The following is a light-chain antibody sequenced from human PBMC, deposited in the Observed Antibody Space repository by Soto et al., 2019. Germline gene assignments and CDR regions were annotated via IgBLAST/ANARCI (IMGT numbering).Light chain of an antibody. CDR1: QSVSSY. CDR3: QQRSNWPPLT. Sequence: EVVLTESPVTLSLSPGERATLSCRASQSVSSYLAWYQQKPGQAPRLLIYDASNRATGIPARFSGSGSGTDFTLTISSLEPEDFAVYYCQQRSNWPPLTFGQGTKVDIK. CDR2: DAS. J-gene: IGKJ1*01. V-gene: IGKV3-11*01.